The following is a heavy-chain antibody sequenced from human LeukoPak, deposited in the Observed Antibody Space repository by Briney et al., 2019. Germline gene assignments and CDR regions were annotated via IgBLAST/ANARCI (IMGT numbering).Heavy chain of an antibody. CDR3: ASGSLTMIRGVTYHYYGVDA. J-gene: IGHJ6*02. CDR2: ISGYNGHT. CDR1: GYTFTTYS. Sequence: ASVKVSCKASGYTFTTYSVTWVRQVPGQGLEWMGWISGYNGHTNYEQKFKGRVTMTTATSTSTAYMELRNLRSDDTGVYYCASGSLTMIRGVTYHYYGVDAWGQGTTVTVSS. V-gene: IGHV1-18*01. D-gene: IGHD3-10*01.